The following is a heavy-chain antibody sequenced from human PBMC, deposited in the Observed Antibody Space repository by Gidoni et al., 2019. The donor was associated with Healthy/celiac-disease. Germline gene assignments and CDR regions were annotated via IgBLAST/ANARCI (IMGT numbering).Heavy chain of an antibody. J-gene: IGHJ6*03. D-gene: IGHD6-13*01. Sequence: QVQLVQSGSELKKPGASVKVSCTASGYTFTSSAMNWVRHAPGQGLEWMGWINTNTGNPTYAQGFTGRFVFSVDTSGSTAYLQICSLKAEDTAVYYCASSPYSSSWYGYYYYYMDVWGKGTTVTVSS. CDR2: INTNTGNP. CDR1: GYTFTSSA. V-gene: IGHV7-4-1*01. CDR3: ASSPYSSSWYGYYYYYMDV.